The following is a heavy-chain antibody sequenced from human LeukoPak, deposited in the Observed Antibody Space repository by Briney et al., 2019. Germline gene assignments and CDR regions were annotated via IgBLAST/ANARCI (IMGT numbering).Heavy chain of an antibody. CDR1: GGSFSGYY. CDR2: INHSGST. Sequence: PSETLSLTCAVYGGSFSGYYWSWIRQPPGKGLEWIGEINHSGSTNYNPSLKSRVTISVDTSKNQFSLKLSSVTAADTAVYYCARVKGRAVAAHGYYFDYWGQGTLVTVSS. J-gene: IGHJ4*02. V-gene: IGHV4-34*01. D-gene: IGHD6-19*01. CDR3: ARVKGRAVAAHGYYFDY.